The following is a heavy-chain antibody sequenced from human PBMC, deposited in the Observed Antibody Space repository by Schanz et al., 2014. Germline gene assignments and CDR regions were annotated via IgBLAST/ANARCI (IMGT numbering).Heavy chain of an antibody. CDR1: GFTFSDYY. CDR3: ARDMEISSSWLEYYFDY. J-gene: IGHJ4*02. Sequence: QVQLVESGGGLVKPGGSLRLSCVASGFTFSDYYMSWIRQAPGKGLEWVSYISSSGSTKYYADSVKGRFTISRDNAKNSLYLQMNRLRAEGTAVYYCARDMEISSSWLEYYFDYWGQGTLVTVSS. V-gene: IGHV3-11*01. D-gene: IGHD6-13*01. CDR2: ISSSGSTK.